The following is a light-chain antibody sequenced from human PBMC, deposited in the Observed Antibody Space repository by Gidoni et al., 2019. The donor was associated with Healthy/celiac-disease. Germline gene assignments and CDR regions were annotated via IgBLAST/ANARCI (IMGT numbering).Light chain of an antibody. V-gene: IGKV1-9*01. CDR2: AAS. CDR1: QGISSY. Sequence: DIQLTQSPSFLSASVGDRVTITCRASQGISSYLAWYQQKPGKAPKLLIYAASTLQSGVPSRFSGCGSGTEFTLTISSLQPEDFATYYCQQLNSYLTFXQXTRLEIK. J-gene: IGKJ5*01. CDR3: QQLNSYLT.